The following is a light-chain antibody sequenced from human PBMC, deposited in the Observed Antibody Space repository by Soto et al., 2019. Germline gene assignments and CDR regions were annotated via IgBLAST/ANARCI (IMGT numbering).Light chain of an antibody. CDR3: QQYYSYPYT. Sequence: AIRMTQSPSSFSASTGERVTITCRASQGISSYLAWYQQKPGKAPKLLIYAASTVQSGVPSRFSGSGSGTDFTLTISCLQSEDFATYYCQQYYSYPYTFGQGTKLEIK. J-gene: IGKJ2*01. CDR2: AAS. CDR1: QGISSY. V-gene: IGKV1-8*01.